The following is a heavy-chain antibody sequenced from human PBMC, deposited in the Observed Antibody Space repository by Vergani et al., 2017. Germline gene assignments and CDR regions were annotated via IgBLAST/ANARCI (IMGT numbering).Heavy chain of an antibody. Sequence: QVQLVQSGAEVKKPGASVKVSCKASGYTFTGYYMHWVRQAPGQGLEWMGWINPNSGGTNYAQKFQGRVTMTRDTSISTAYMELSRLGSDDTAVYYCTRDRRGCSCGSCYFWFDPWGQGTLVTVSS. CDR2: INPNSGGT. CDR3: TRDRRGCSCGSCYFWFDP. D-gene: IGHD2-15*01. V-gene: IGHV1-2*02. CDR1: GYTFTGYY. J-gene: IGHJ5*02.